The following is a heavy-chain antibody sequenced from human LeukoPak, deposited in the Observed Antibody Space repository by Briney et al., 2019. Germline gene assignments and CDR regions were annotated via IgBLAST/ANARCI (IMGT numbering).Heavy chain of an antibody. Sequence: GGSLRLSCAVSGFTFSSYGMHWVRQAPGKGLEWVAFIRYDGSNTYYADSVKGRFTIPRDNSKNTLYLQMDTLRDEDTAVYYCAKSYSSGSGSYSAGHFDYWGQGTLVTVSS. V-gene: IGHV3-30*02. CDR2: IRYDGSNT. J-gene: IGHJ4*02. D-gene: IGHD3-10*01. CDR1: GFTFSSYG. CDR3: AKSYSSGSGSYSAGHFDY.